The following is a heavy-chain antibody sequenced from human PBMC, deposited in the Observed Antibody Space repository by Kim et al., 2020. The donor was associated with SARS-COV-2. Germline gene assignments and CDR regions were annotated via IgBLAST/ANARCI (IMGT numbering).Heavy chain of an antibody. CDR1: GYNFNTHA. J-gene: IGHJ4*02. CDR2: INTNTGDP. CDR3: TRGSRAAWFPLPDF. D-gene: IGHD3-10*01. V-gene: IGHV7-4-1*01. Sequence: ASVKVSCKTSGYNFNTHAMSWMRQAPGQGLEWMGWINTNTGDPIYAQAFTGRFVFSLDTSVRTAYLQIDSLKPEDTAIYYCTRGSRAAWFPLPDFWGQGSLVIVSS.